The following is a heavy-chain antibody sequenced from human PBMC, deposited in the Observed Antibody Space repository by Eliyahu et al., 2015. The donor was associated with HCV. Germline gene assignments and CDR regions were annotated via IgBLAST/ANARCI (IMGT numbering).Heavy chain of an antibody. CDR1: GYSISSGYY. J-gene: IGHJ3*02. D-gene: IGHD3-9*01. CDR3: ARVKRYDILTGYYDAFDI. Sequence: QVQLQESGPGLVKPSETLSLTCAVSGYSISSGYYWGWIRQPPGKGLEWIGSIYHSGSTYYNPSLKSRVTISVDTSKNQFSLKLSSVTAADTAVYYCARVKRYDILTGYYDAFDIWGQGTMVTVSS. CDR2: IYHSGST. V-gene: IGHV4-38-2*01.